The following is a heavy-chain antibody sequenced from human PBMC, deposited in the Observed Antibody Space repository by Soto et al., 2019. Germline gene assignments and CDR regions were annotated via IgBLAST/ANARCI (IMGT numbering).Heavy chain of an antibody. Sequence: QVHLVQPGTEVKKPGASVKVSCKASGYTFLDFYIRWVRQAPGQGLEWMGFINPSGGGTTYAQQFQGRLTMTRDTSSSTVYMELISLRSEDTAIYYCARDKPFSAGYWGQGTLVT. D-gene: IGHD3-3*02. CDR3: ARDKPFSAGY. V-gene: IGHV1-46*01. CDR2: INPSGGGT. CDR1: GYTFLDFY. J-gene: IGHJ4*02.